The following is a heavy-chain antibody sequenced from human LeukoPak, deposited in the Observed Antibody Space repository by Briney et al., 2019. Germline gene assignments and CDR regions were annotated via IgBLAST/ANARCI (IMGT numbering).Heavy chain of an antibody. CDR2: IRGDGESK. CDR1: GFTFSDYW. J-gene: IGHJ4*02. D-gene: IGHD3-3*01. Sequence: PGGSLRLSCAVSGFTFSDYWMTWVRQAPGKGLEGVASIRGDGESKYYVDAVKGRCTISRDNAHNSVYLDMNSLTAEDTAVYYCGRENWEKYNNFWSGYVTDWGQGILVTVSS. CDR3: GRENWEKYNNFWSGYVTD. V-gene: IGHV3-7*01.